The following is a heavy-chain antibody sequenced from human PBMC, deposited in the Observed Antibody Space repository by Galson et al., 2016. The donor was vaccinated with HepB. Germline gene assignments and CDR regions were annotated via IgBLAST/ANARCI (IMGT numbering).Heavy chain of an antibody. CDR3: AKDYVWGSYLLTHFDS. Sequence: SLRLSCAASGFSFSRYAMSWVRQAPGKGLDWVSGISGSGGSTHYADSVKGRFTISRDNSKNTLYLQMNSLRVEDTAEYYCAKDYVWGSYLLTHFDSWGQGTLVTVSS. CDR1: GFSFSRYA. CDR2: ISGSGGST. D-gene: IGHD3-16*02. J-gene: IGHJ4*02. V-gene: IGHV3-23*01.